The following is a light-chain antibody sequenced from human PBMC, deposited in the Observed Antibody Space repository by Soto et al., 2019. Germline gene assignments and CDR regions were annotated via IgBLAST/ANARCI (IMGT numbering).Light chain of an antibody. CDR3: QQRSNWPPIT. V-gene: IGKV3-11*01. J-gene: IGKJ5*01. CDR2: DAS. Sequence: EVVLTQSPGTLSLSPGERATLSCRAIQSVTNNYLAWYQQKPGRAPRLLTYDASNRATGIPARFSGSGSGTDFTLTISSLEPEDFAVYYCQQRSNWPPITFGQGTRLEIK. CDR1: QSVTNN.